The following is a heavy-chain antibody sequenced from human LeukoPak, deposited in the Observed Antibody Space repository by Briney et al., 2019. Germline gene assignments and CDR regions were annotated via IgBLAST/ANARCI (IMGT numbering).Heavy chain of an antibody. J-gene: IGHJ6*03. CDR1: GYSISSGYY. V-gene: IGHV4-38-2*02. Sequence: PSETLSLTCTVSGYSISSGYYWGWIRQPPGKGLEWIGSIYHSGSTYYNPSLKSRVTISVDTSKNQFSLKLSSVTAADTAVYYCAREVFDDSSGYHPLRRDYYYYMDVWGKGTTVTISS. CDR2: IYHSGST. D-gene: IGHD3-22*01. CDR3: AREVFDDSSGYHPLRRDYYYYMDV.